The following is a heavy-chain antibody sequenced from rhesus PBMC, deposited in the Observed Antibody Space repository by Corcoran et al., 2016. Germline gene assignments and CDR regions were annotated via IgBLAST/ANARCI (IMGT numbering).Heavy chain of an antibody. CDR2: VRGSSATT. CDR1: GGSIRGYYY. D-gene: IGHD3-28*01. Sequence: QVQLQESGPGLVKPSETLSLTCTVSGGSIRGYYYWTLIRQPPGKGLDWLGGVRGSSATTNHSPSRRSRVTISKDSSKNQFSLTLSSVTAADTAVYYCARRDYDSAHYIDYWGQGVLVTVYS. CDR3: ARRDYDSAHYIDY. V-gene: IGHV4-143*01. J-gene: IGHJ4*01.